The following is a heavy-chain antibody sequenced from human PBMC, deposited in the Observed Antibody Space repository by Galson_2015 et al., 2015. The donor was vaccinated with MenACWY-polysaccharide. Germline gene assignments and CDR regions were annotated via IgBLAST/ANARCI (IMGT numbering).Heavy chain of an antibody. Sequence: TEYAASVKGRFTVSRDESTNSMYLQMNSLRTEDTAVYYCARGEVGYCSRTTCYGFDYWGQGTLVTVSS. J-gene: IGHJ4*02. D-gene: IGHD2-2*01. CDR2: T. V-gene: IGHV3-72*01. CDR3: ARGEVGYCSRTTCYGFDY.